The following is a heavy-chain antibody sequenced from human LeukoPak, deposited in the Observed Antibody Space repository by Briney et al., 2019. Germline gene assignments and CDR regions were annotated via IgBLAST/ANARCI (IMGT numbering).Heavy chain of an antibody. CDR2: ISSSGSTI. CDR3: ARYLARNFDY. V-gene: IGHV3-48*03. CDR1: GFTFSSYE. J-gene: IGHJ4*02. Sequence: PGGSLRLSCAASGFTFSSYEMNWVRQAPGKGLEWVSYISSSGSTIYYADSVKGRFTISRDNAKNSLYLQMNSLRAEDTAVYYCARYLARNFDYWGQGTLVTVSS.